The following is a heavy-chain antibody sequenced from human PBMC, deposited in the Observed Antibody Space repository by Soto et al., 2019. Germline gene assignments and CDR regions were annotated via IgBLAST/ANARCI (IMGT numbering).Heavy chain of an antibody. V-gene: IGHV1-69*13. J-gene: IGHJ6*02. CDR2: IIPIFGTA. D-gene: IGHD3-3*01. Sequence: ASVKVSCKASGGTFSSYAISWVRQAPGQGLEWMGGIIPIFGTANYAQKFQGRVTITADESTSTAYMELSSLRSEDTAVYYCARGGLTIFGVGDYYYYGMDVWGQGTTVTVSS. CDR3: ARGGLTIFGVGDYYYYGMDV. CDR1: GGTFSSYA.